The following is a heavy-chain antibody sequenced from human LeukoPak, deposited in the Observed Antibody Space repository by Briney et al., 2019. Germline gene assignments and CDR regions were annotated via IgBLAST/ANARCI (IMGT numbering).Heavy chain of an antibody. J-gene: IGHJ4*02. CDR2: ISSSSSSI. CDR1: GFTFSTYS. Sequence: GGSLRLSCAASGFTFSTYSMNWVRQAPGKGLEWVSYISSSSSSIYYADSVKGRFTISRDNAKNSLYLQMNTLRAEDTAVYYCARKVDNTYGYFDSWGQGTLVTVSS. D-gene: IGHD5-18*01. V-gene: IGHV3-48*01. CDR3: ARKVDNTYGYFDS.